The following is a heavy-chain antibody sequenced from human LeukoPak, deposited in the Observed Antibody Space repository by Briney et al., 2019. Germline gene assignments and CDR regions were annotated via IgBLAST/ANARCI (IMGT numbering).Heavy chain of an antibody. CDR2: INPSSGGT. Sequence: ASVKVSCKASGYTFTGYYMHWVRQAPGQGLEWMGWINPSSGGTNYAQKFQGRVTMTRDTSISTAYMELSRLRSDDTAVYYCARDLPRTIAVAGTGIGYWGQGTLVTVSS. J-gene: IGHJ4*02. V-gene: IGHV1-2*02. CDR1: GYTFTGYY. CDR3: ARDLPRTIAVAGTGIGY. D-gene: IGHD6-19*01.